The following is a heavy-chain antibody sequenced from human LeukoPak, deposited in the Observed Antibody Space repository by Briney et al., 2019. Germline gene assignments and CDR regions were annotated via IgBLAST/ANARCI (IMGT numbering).Heavy chain of an antibody. D-gene: IGHD6-13*01. Sequence: SETLSLTCTVSGGSISSYYWSWIRQPPGKGLEWIGYIYYSGSTNYNPSLKSRVTISVDTSKNQFSLKLSSVTAADTAVYYCASYSSSWYGDGNFDYWGQGTLVTVSS. CDR1: GGSISSYY. J-gene: IGHJ4*02. CDR2: IYYSGST. CDR3: ASYSSSWYGDGNFDY. V-gene: IGHV4-59*01.